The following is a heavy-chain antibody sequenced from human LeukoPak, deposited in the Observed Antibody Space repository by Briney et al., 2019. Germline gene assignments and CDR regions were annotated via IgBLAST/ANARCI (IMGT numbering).Heavy chain of an antibody. CDR1: GDSINSLDL. Sequence: SETLSLTCTVSGDSINSLDLWSWVRQPPGKGLEWIGEMYLSGTTHSNPSVKSRVTISIDKSKNQFFLNLSSVTAADTAVYYCAGLVGRYSSGLYHYYFDHWGQGTLVTVS. J-gene: IGHJ4*02. CDR2: MYLSGTT. V-gene: IGHV4-4*02. CDR3: AGLVGRYSSGLYHYYFDH. D-gene: IGHD3-22*01.